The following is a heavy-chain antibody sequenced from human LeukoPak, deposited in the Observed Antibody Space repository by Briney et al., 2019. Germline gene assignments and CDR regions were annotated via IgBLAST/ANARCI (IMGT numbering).Heavy chain of an antibody. V-gene: IGHV4-61*02. D-gene: IGHD3-3*01. CDR2: IYTSGST. CDR1: GGSISSGSYY. CDR3: AKNQWRFPGVDWFDP. Sequence: PSETLSLTCTVSGGSISSGSYYWRWIRQPAGKGLDWIGRIYTSGSTNYNPSLKSRVTISVDTSKNQFSLKLSSVNAADHAVYYWAKNQWRFPGVDWFDPWGQGTMVTVSS. J-gene: IGHJ5*02.